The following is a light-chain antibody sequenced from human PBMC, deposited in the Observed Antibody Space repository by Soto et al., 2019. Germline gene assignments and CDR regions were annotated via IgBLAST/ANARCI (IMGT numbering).Light chain of an antibody. J-gene: IGKJ4*01. CDR3: LQDYDYPLT. Sequence: AIQMTQSPSSLSASVGDRVTITCRASQYIRNDLSWYQQKPGTAPRVLISVASRLRGGVPSRFSGSGSGTDIPLTITSLHPEDFATYYCLQDYDYPLTFGGGTKVEIK. V-gene: IGKV1-6*01. CDR2: VAS. CDR1: QYIRND.